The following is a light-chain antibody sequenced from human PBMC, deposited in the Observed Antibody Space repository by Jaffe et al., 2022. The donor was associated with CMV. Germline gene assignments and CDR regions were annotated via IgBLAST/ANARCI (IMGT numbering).Light chain of an antibody. CDR1: QSVTSNY. Sequence: EIVMTQSPGTLSLSPGERATLSCGASQSVTSNYLVWYQQKPGQTPRLLIYGASSRATGIPDRFSGSGSGTDFTLTISRLEPEDFAVYYCQQYGSLPITFGQGTRLEIK. V-gene: IGKV3-20*01. J-gene: IGKJ5*01. CDR2: GAS. CDR3: QQYGSLPIT.